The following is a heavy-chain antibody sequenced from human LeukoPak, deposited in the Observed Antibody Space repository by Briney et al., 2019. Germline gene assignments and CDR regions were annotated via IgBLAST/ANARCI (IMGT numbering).Heavy chain of an antibody. J-gene: IGHJ6*02. D-gene: IGHD3-10*01. CDR1: GGSISSGGYY. CDR3: ARGQLMVRGFYYYYYGMDV. V-gene: IGHV4-31*03. Sequence: SETLSLTCTVSGGSISSGGYYWSWIRQHPGKGLEWIGYIYYSGSTYYNPSLKSRVTISVDTSKNQFSLKLSSVTAADTAVYYCARGQLMVRGFYYYYYGMDVWGQGTTVTVSS. CDR2: IYYSGST.